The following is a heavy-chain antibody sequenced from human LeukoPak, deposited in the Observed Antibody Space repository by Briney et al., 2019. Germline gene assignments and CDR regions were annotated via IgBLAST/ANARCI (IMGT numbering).Heavy chain of an antibody. J-gene: IGHJ4*02. D-gene: IGHD2-15*01. V-gene: IGHV4-34*01. CDR2: INHSGST. CDR1: GGSFCGYY. CDR3: ARRAVGRRYYFDY. Sequence: SETLSLTCAVYGGSFCGYYWSWIRQPPGKGLAWIGEINHSGSTNYNPSLKSRVTISVDTSKNQFSLKLSSVTAADTAVYYCARRAVGRRYYFDYWGQGTLVTVSS.